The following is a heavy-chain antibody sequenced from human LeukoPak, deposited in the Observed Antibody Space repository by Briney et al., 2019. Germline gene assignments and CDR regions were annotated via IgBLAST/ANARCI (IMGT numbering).Heavy chain of an antibody. CDR3: AKDGESDTSGPYYFDY. Sequence: GGSLRLSCAASAFTFSSYAMSWVRQAPGKGLQWVSGISGSGYTTYYADSVKGRFNISRDNSKNTLYLQMNSLRAEDTAIYYCAKDGESDTSGPYYFDYWGQGTLVTVSS. J-gene: IGHJ4*02. V-gene: IGHV3-23*01. CDR2: ISGSGYTT. D-gene: IGHD3-22*01. CDR1: AFTFSSYA.